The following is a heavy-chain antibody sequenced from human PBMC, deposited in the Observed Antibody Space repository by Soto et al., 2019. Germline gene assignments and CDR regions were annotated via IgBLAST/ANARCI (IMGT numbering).Heavy chain of an antibody. CDR2: INPSGGST. J-gene: IGHJ3*02. Sequence: QVQLVQSGAEVKKPGASVKVSCTASGYTFTSYNMHWWRQAPGQGLAWMGMINPSGGSTSYAQTFQGRVTMSRDTSAGTVYMELSSLRLEDTAVYDCAISCVVVPAAVQNAFDIWGQGTMVTVSS. V-gene: IGHV1-46*01. CDR1: GYTFTSYN. D-gene: IGHD2-2*01. CDR3: AISCVVVPAAVQNAFDI.